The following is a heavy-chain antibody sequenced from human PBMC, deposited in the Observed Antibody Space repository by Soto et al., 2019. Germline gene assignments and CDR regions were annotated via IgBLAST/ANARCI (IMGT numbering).Heavy chain of an antibody. CDR3: ARNTYGRGDFDY. J-gene: IGHJ4*02. V-gene: IGHV1-8*01. CDR1: GYTFTNYD. Sequence: QVQLVQSGAEVKKPGASVKVSCKASGYTFTNYDINWVRQATGQGLEWMGWMTPNSGNTGYAQKFQCRVTMPRDTSKSTAYMELSSLRSEDTAVYYCARNTYGRGDFDYWCQVTLVNVSA. D-gene: IGHD3-10*02. CDR2: MTPNSGNT.